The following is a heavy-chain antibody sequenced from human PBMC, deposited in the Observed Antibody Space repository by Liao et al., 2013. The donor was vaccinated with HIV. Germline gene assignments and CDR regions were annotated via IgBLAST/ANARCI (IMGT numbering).Heavy chain of an antibody. CDR1: GYSISTSSYF. V-gene: IGHV4-39*07. CDR3: ARVTEGTIEGKWLRTYYYYYIDV. Sequence: QLQLQESGPGLVKPSETLSLSCNVSGYSISTSSYFWGWVRQSPGKGLEWLGSIYNTGTTYHNPSLKSRVSISVDTSKNQFSLRLSSVTAADTAVYYCARVTEGTIEGKWLRTYYYYYIDVWGKGTTVTVSS. D-gene: IGHD5-12*01. J-gene: IGHJ6*03. CDR2: IYNTGTT.